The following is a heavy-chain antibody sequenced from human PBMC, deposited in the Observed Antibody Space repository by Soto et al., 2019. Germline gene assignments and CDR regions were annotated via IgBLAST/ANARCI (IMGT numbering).Heavy chain of an antibody. CDR1: GASISSDHYS. J-gene: IGHJ4*02. D-gene: IGHD3-10*01. CDR3: ARDSGFGIDF. V-gene: IGHV4-30-2*01. CDR2: MYLGGRT. Sequence: QLQLQESGSGLVKPSQTLSLTCGVSGASISSDHYSWSWIRQPPGKGLEWIGSMYLGGRTYYNPSLKSRVAISADRSKNQFALKLNYVTAADTAVYYCARDSGFGIDFWGQGIPVSVSP.